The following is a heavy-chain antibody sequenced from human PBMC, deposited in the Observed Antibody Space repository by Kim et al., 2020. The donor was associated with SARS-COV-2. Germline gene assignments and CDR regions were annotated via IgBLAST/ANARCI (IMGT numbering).Heavy chain of an antibody. CDR3: ARAGAYGYLDF. D-gene: IGHD2-21*01. V-gene: IGHV1-69*13. CDR2: IIPVFDTT. CDR1: GGSFSQYA. J-gene: IGHJ4*02. Sequence: SVKVSCKASGGSFSQYAITWVRQAPGQGLECVGGIIPVFDTTQYAQKFQGRVTITADESTSTAYMELSSLRSDDTAIYYCARAGAYGYLDFWGQGALVTVSS.